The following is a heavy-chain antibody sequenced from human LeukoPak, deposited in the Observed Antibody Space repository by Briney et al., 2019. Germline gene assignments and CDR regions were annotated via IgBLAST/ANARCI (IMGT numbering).Heavy chain of an antibody. V-gene: IGHV4-30-2*02. CDR2: IYHSGST. CDR3: ARYNSDYYGVDY. CDR1: GGSISSGGYS. D-gene: IGHD6-19*01. J-gene: IGHJ4*02. Sequence: PSQTLSLTCAVSGGSISSGGYSWSWIRQPPGKGLEWIGYIYHSGSTYYNPSLKSRVTISIDTSKNQFSLKLSSVTAADTAVYYCARYNSDYYGVDYWGQGTLVTVSS.